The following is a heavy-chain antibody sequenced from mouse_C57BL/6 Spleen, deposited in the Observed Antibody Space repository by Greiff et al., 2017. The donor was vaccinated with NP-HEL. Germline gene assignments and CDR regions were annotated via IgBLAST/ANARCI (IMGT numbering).Heavy chain of an antibody. CDR2: IDPETGGT. V-gene: IGHV1-15*01. D-gene: IGHD1-1*01. CDR3: TPLRYGSSFPFDY. J-gene: IGHJ2*01. CDR1: GYTFTDYE. Sequence: QVQLKQSGAELVRPGASVTLSCKASGYTFTDYEMHWVKQTPVHGLEWIGAIDPETGGTAYNQKFKGKAILTADKSSSTAYMELRSLTSYDSAVYYCTPLRYGSSFPFDYWGQGTTLTVSS.